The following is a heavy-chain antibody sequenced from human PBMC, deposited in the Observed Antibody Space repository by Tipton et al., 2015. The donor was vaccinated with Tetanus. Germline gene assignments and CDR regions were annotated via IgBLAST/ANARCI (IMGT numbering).Heavy chain of an antibody. CDR3: ARDRSDTGTVNWFDP. D-gene: IGHD1-1*01. CDR1: GGSIASQY. CDR2: TYIRGTT. J-gene: IGHJ5*02. Sequence: LRLSCTVSGGSIASQYWSWIRQPAGKGLEWIGRTYIRGTTTYNPSLKSRVTISVDTSENQMSLRLTSVTAADTAVYYCARDRSDTGTVNWFDPWGQGTLVTVSS. V-gene: IGHV4-4*07.